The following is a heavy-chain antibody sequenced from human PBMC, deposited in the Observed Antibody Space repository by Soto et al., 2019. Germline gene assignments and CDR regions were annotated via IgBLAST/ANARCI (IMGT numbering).Heavy chain of an antibody. D-gene: IGHD2-15*01. CDR1: GGSISSYY. Sequence: SETLSLTCTVSGGSISSYYWSWIRQPPGKGLEWIGYIYYSGSTNYNPSLKSRVTISVDTSKNQFSLKLSSVTAADTAVYYCARRVVAARIGYYYYYMDVWGNGTTVTVSS. CDR3: ARRVVAARIGYYYYYMDV. CDR2: IYYSGST. V-gene: IGHV4-59*01. J-gene: IGHJ6*03.